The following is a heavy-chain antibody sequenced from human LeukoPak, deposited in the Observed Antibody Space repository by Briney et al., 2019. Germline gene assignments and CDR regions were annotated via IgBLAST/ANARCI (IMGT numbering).Heavy chain of an antibody. CDR2: IYPGDSET. V-gene: IGHV5-51*01. CDR3: ARRRDLYSGSYYPFDY. CDR1: GYSFTSYW. D-gene: IGHD1-26*01. Sequence: GESLKISCKGSGYSFTSYWIGWVRQMPGKGLEWMGIIYPGDSETRYSPSFQGQVTISADKSISTAYLQGSSLKASDTAMYYCARRRDLYSGSYYPFDYWGQGTLVTVSS. J-gene: IGHJ4*02.